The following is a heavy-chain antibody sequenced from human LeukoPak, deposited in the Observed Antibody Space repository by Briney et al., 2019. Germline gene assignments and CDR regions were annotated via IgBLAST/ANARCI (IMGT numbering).Heavy chain of an antibody. CDR2: ISSSSSTI. CDR3: ARDGLNSGSYFFDY. J-gene: IGHJ4*02. D-gene: IGHD1-26*01. V-gene: IGHV3-48*01. CDR1: GFTFSSYG. Sequence: GGSLRLSCAASGFTFSSYGMNWVRQAPGKGLEWASYISSSSSTIYYADSVKGRFTISRDNAKNSLYLQMNSLRAEDTAVYYCARDGLNSGSYFFDYWGQGTLVTVSS.